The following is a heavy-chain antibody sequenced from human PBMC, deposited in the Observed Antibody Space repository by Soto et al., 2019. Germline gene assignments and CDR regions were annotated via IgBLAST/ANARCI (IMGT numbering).Heavy chain of an antibody. CDR1: GFTFNIYA. Sequence: EVQLLESGGGLVQPGGSLRISCAASGFTFNIYAMSWVRQAPGQGLEWVSGISGSGGSTYYADSVKGRFTISRDNSKNTLYLQMNSLRAEDTAVYYCAKGVVVAATSGFWFDTWGQGTLVTVSS. V-gene: IGHV3-23*01. CDR3: AKGVVVAATSGFWFDT. J-gene: IGHJ5*02. CDR2: ISGSGGST. D-gene: IGHD2-15*01.